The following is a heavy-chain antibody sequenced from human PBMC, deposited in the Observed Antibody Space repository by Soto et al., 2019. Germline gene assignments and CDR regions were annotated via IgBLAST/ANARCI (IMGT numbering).Heavy chain of an antibody. CDR1: GGSISSSSYY. CDR2: IYYSGST. CDR3: ARMKRAVTGGGRVFDI. Sequence: PSETLSLTCTVSGGSISSSSYYWGWIRQPPGKGLEWIGSIYYSGSTYYNPSLKSRVTISVDTSKNQFSLKLSSVTAADTAVYYCARMKRAVTGGGRVFDIWGQGTMVTVSS. V-gene: IGHV4-39*01. J-gene: IGHJ3*02. D-gene: IGHD4-4*01.